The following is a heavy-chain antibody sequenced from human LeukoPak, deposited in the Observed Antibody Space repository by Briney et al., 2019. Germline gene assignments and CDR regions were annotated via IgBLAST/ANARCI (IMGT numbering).Heavy chain of an antibody. D-gene: IGHD3-10*01. V-gene: IGHV1-69*13. CDR2: IIPIFGTA. CDR3: ARGVAYGSGSYYKYYFDY. CDR1: GGTFSSYA. Sequence: SVKVSCKASGGTFSSYAISWVRQAPGQGLEWMGGIIPIFGTANYAQKFQGRVTITADESTSAAYMELSSLRSEDTAVYYCARGVAYGSGSYYKYYFDYWGQGTLVTVSS. J-gene: IGHJ4*02.